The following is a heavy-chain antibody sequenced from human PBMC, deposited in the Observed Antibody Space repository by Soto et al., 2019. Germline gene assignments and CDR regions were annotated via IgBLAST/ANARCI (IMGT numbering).Heavy chain of an antibody. J-gene: IGHJ6*02. Sequence: QVQLVQSGAEVKKPGASVKVSCKASGYTFTSYAMHWVRQAPGQRLEWMGWINAGNGNTKYSQKFQGRVTITRDTSASTAYMELSSLRSEDTAVYYCARPLVFSIAAAGTRDYYYGMDVWGQGTTVTVSS. V-gene: IGHV1-3*01. CDR3: ARPLVFSIAAAGTRDYYYGMDV. CDR2: INAGNGNT. D-gene: IGHD6-13*01. CDR1: GYTFTSYA.